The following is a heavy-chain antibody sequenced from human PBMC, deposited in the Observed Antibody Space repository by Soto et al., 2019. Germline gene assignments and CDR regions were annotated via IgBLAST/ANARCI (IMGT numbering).Heavy chain of an antibody. J-gene: IGHJ6*03. D-gene: IGHD6-6*01. CDR1: GYTFTSYD. CDR2: MNPNSGNT. CDR3: ARGVGYGSSSEKYYSYYRDV. Sequence: ASVKVSCKASGYTFTSYDINWVRQATGQGLEWMGWMNPNSGNTGYAQKFQGRVTMTRNTSISTAYMELSSLRSEDTAVYYCARGVGYGSSSEKYYSYYRDVGGKGTRVTVSS. V-gene: IGHV1-8*01.